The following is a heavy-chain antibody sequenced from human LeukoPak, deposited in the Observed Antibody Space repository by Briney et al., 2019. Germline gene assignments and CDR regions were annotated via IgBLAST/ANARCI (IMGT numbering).Heavy chain of an antibody. CDR1: GGSISSSSYY. J-gene: IGHJ3*02. Sequence: SETLSLTCTVSGGSISSSSYYWGWIRQPPGKRLEWIGSIYYSGSTYYNPSLKSRVTISVDTSKNQFSLKLSSVTAADTAVYYCARLTPVAGNAFDIWGQGTMVTVSS. CDR2: IYYSGST. V-gene: IGHV4-39*01. CDR3: ARLTPVAGNAFDI. D-gene: IGHD6-19*01.